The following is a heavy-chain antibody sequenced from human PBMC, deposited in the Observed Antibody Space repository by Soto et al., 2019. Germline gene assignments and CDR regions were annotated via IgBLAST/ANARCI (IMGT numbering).Heavy chain of an antibody. J-gene: IGHJ6*03. CDR1: GFTFSSYA. D-gene: IGHD5-18*01. Sequence: GGSLRLSCAASGFTFSSYAMSWVRQAPGKGLEWVSAISGSGGSTYYADSVKGRFTISRDNSKNTLYLQMNSLRAEDMAVYYCAKDRYALDTAMVFRYYYMDVWGKGTTVTVSS. CDR2: ISGSGGST. V-gene: IGHV3-23*01. CDR3: AKDRYALDTAMVFRYYYMDV.